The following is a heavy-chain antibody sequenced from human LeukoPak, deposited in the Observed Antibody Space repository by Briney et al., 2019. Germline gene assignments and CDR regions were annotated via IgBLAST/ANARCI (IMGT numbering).Heavy chain of an antibody. D-gene: IGHD6-13*01. CDR2: INHSGGT. CDR3: AGPQAGAAFEI. Sequence: SETLSLTCAVYGGSFSAYSWTWIRQPPAKGLEWIGEINHSGGTNHNPSLKSRVSISSDSSKNQIFLTLRSVTAADTAVYYCAGPQAGAAFEIWSEGKMVTVSS. CDR1: GGSFSAYS. V-gene: IGHV4-34*01. J-gene: IGHJ3*02.